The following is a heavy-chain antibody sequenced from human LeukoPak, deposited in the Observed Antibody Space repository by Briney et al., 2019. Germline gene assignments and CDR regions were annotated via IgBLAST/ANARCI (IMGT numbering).Heavy chain of an antibody. CDR1: GFTFSNYG. J-gene: IGHJ6*03. D-gene: IGHD6-13*01. V-gene: IGHV3-21*01. CDR2: ISSSSSYI. Sequence: GGSLRLSCAASGFTFSNYGMHWVRQAPGKGLEWVSSISSSSSYIYYADSVKGRFTISRDNAKNSLYLQMNSLRAEDTAVYYCAKEGIHMHYYYMDVWGKGTTVTVSS. CDR3: AKEGIHMHYYYMDV.